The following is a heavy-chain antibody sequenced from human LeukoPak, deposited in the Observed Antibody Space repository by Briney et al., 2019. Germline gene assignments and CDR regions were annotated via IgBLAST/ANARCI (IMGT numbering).Heavy chain of an antibody. Sequence: ASVKVSCKVSGYTLTESSMHWVRQAPGKGLEWMGGFDPEDGETIYAQKFQGRVTMTEDTSTDTAYMELSSLRSEDTAVYYCATGPGRLLWFGELLSNAFDIWGQGTMVTVSS. V-gene: IGHV1-24*01. J-gene: IGHJ3*02. CDR2: FDPEDGET. D-gene: IGHD3-10*01. CDR3: ATGPGRLLWFGELLSNAFDI. CDR1: GYTLTESS.